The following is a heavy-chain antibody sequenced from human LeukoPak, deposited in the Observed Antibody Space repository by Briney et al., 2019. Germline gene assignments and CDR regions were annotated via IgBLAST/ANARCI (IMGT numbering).Heavy chain of an antibody. V-gene: IGHV3-21*03. Sequence: NTGGSLRLSCAASGFTFSSYSMNWVRQAPGKVLEWVSSISSSSSYIYYADSVKGRFTISRDNAKNSLHLQMNSLKTEDTAVYYCTSHDYPLFDYWGQGTPVTVSS. CDR1: GFTFSSYS. CDR3: TSHDYPLFDY. J-gene: IGHJ4*02. CDR2: ISSSSSYI. D-gene: IGHD4/OR15-4a*01.